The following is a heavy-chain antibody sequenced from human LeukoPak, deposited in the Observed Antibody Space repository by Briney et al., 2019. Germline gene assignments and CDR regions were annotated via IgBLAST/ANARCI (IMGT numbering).Heavy chain of an antibody. J-gene: IGHJ4*02. V-gene: IGHV5-51*01. CDR1: GYSFTNYW. CDR3: ARRSLGYCSSTSCYSEGYFDY. Sequence: GESLKISCKAFGYSFTNYWIDWVRQMPGKGLEWMGIIYPGDSDTRYSPSFQGQVTISADKSISTAYLQWSSLKASDTAMYYCARRSLGYCSSTSCYSEGYFDYWGQGTLVTVSS. CDR2: IYPGDSDT. D-gene: IGHD2-2*01.